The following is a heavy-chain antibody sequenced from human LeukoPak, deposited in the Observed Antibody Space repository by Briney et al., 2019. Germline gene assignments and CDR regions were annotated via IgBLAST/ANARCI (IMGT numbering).Heavy chain of an antibody. J-gene: IGHJ6*02. Sequence: GGSLRLSCAASGFTFSSYSLNWVRQAPGKGLEWVSSISSSSTYIYYADSVKGRFTISRDNAKNSLYLQMNSLRVEDTAVYYCARVGCSGGRCPGYGMDVWGQGTTVTVSS. V-gene: IGHV3-21*01. CDR1: GFTFSSYS. D-gene: IGHD2-15*01. CDR3: ARVGCSGGRCPGYGMDV. CDR2: ISSSSTYI.